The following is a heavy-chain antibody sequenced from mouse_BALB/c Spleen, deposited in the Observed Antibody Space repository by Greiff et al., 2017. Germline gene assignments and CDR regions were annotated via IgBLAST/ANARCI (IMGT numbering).Heavy chain of an antibody. J-gene: IGHJ4*01. D-gene: IGHD1-1*01. CDR3: ARLYGSSFYAMDY. V-gene: IGHV7-3*02. Sequence: EVMLVESGGGLVQPGGSLRLSCATSGFTFTDYYMSWVRQPPGKALEWLGFIRNKANGYTTEYSASVKGRFTISRDNSQSILYLQMNTLRAEDSATYYCARLYGSSFYAMDYWGQGTSVTVSS. CDR2: IRNKANGYTT. CDR1: GFTFTDYY.